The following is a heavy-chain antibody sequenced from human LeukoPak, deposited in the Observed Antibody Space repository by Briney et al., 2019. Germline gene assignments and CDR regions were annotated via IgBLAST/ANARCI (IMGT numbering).Heavy chain of an antibody. D-gene: IGHD3-22*01. CDR3: VKGAESYCDSRSDY. J-gene: IGHJ4*02. Sequence: GGSLRLSCSASGFTFSSYAMHWVRQAPGKGLEYVSAMSSSGGKTYYADSMKGRVIISRDNSKNTLYLQLSSLTPEDTAVYFCVKGAESYCDSRSDYWGQGTLVTVSS. CDR2: MSSSGGKT. CDR1: GFTFSSYA. V-gene: IGHV3-64D*09.